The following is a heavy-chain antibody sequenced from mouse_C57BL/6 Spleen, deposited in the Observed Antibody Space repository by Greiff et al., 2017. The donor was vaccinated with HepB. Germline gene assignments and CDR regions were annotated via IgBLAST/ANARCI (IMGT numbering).Heavy chain of an antibody. CDR3: ARRGYSKAWFAY. J-gene: IGHJ3*01. V-gene: IGHV1-50*01. CDR1: GYTFTSYW. Sequence: VQLQQPGAELVKPGASVKLSCKASGYTFTSYWMQWVKQRPGQGLEWIGEIDPSDSYTNYNQKFKGKATLTVDTSSSTAYMQLSSLTSEDSAVYYCARRGYSKAWFAYWGQGTLVTVSA. D-gene: IGHD2-5*01. CDR2: IDPSDSYT.